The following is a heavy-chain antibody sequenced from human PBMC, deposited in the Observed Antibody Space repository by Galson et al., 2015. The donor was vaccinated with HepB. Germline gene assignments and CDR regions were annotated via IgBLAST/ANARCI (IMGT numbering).Heavy chain of an antibody. D-gene: IGHD2-2*01. CDR3: ARGVVPAAITWFDP. CDR1: GYTFTSYY. Sequence: SVKVSCKASGYTFTSYYMHWVRQAPGQGLEWMGIINPSGGSTSYAQKFQGWVTMTRDTSISTAYMELSRLRSDDTAVYYCARGVVPAAITWFDPWGQGTLVTVSS. V-gene: IGHV1-46*01. CDR2: INPSGGST. J-gene: IGHJ5*02.